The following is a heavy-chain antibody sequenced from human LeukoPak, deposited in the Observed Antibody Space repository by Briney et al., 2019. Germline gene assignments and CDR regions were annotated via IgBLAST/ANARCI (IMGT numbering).Heavy chain of an antibody. D-gene: IGHD3-22*01. V-gene: IGHV4-34*01. J-gene: IGHJ4*02. CDR1: GGSFSGYY. CDR2: IYYSGST. CDR3: ARQRMTARPKFYYDRSGHHFDY. Sequence: SETLSLTCAVYGGSFSGYYWSWIRQPPEKGLEWIGSIYYSGSTYYNPSLKSRVTISVDTSKNQFSLKLSSVTAADTAVYYCARQRMTARPKFYYDRSGHHFDYWGQGALVTVSS.